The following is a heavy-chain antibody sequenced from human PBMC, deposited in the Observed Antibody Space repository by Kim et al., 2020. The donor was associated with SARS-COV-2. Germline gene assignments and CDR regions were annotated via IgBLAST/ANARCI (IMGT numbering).Heavy chain of an antibody. V-gene: IGHV4-4*02. Sequence: SETLSLTCAVSGGSISSSNWWSWVRQPPGKGLVWISEIYHSGSTNYNPSLKSRVTILVDKSKHSFSLKLWYLAAADTAVYYCARAGSTVKFVDSLGQG. CDR1: GGSISSSNW. CDR2: IYHSGST. CDR3: ARAGSTVKFVDS. D-gene: IGHD3-10*01. J-gene: IGHJ4*02.